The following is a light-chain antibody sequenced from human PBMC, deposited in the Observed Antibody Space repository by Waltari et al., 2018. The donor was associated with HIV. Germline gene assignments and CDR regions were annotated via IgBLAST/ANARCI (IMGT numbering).Light chain of an antibody. J-gene: IGLJ3*02. CDR3: AAWDDSLNAWV. CDR1: SSTIGTKT. V-gene: IGLV1-44*01. Sequence: QSVLTQPPSASGTPGQRVTIPCSGSSSTIGTKTVNLYQQLPGSAPKFLMYGNHVRPSGVPDRFSGSKSGTSASLAISGLRSEDEADYYCAAWDDSLNAWVFGGGTKVTVL. CDR2: GNH.